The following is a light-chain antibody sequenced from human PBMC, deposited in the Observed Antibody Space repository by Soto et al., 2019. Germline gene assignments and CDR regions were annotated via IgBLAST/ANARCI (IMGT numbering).Light chain of an antibody. Sequence: IVLTQSPGTLSLSPGERATLYCRASQSVSSNHLAWYQQKPGQAPRLLIYGGSSRATGIPVRFSGSGSETDFTLTISRLEPEDFAVYYCQQYGSSPITFGQGTRLEIK. V-gene: IGKV3-20*01. CDR2: GGS. J-gene: IGKJ5*01. CDR1: QSVSSNH. CDR3: QQYGSSPIT.